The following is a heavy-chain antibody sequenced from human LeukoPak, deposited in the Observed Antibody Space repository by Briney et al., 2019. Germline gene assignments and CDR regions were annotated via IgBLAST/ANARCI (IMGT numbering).Heavy chain of an antibody. CDR1: GGSISSSSYY. J-gene: IGHJ4*02. Sequence: PSETLSLTCTVSGGSISSSSYYWSWIRQPAGKGLEWIGRIYSGGSTDHNPSLKSRVTMSVDTSKNQFSLNLRSVTAADTAVYYCARGPPPDFDYWGQGTLLTVSS. CDR3: ARGPPPDFDY. CDR2: IYSGGST. V-gene: IGHV4-61*02.